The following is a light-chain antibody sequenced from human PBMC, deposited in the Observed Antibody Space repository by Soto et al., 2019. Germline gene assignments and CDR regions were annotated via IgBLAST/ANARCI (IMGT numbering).Light chain of an antibody. CDR3: SSHTGGSTRV. CDR2: EVT. Sequence: QSALTQPASVSGSPGQSIAISCTGTSSDVGGYDYVSWYQQQPHKAPKLMMYEVTKRPSGVSNRFSGSKSGNTASLTISGLQAEYEADYYCSSHTGGSTRVFVTGTKVTVL. V-gene: IGLV2-14*01. CDR1: SSDVGGYDY. J-gene: IGLJ1*01.